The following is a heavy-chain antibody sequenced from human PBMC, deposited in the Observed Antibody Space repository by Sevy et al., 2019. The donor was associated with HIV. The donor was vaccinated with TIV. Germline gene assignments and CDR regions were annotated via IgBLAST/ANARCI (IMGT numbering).Heavy chain of an antibody. CDR2: TSYDGSYK. CDR1: GCIFSNFA. J-gene: IGHJ1*01. Sequence: GGSLRLSCTVSGCIFSNFAMHWVRQAPGKGLEWVAVTSYDGSYKYYSASVKGRFTVSRDNSRNILSVEMSSLTRDDTAIYYCARGENDDEFFHYWGQGTLVTVSS. V-gene: IGHV3-30*04. CDR3: ARGENDDEFFHY. D-gene: IGHD1-26*01.